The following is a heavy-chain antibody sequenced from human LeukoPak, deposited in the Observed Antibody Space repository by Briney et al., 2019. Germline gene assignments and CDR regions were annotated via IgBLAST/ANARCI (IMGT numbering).Heavy chain of an antibody. J-gene: IGHJ5*02. CDR2: ISGGGGST. D-gene: IGHD2-15*01. CDR1: GFTFSSYA. V-gene: IGHV3-23*01. Sequence: PGGSLRLSCAASGFTFSSYAMTWVRQAPGMGLEWVSTISGGGGSTYYADSVKGRFTISRDNSKNTLYLQMNNLRAEDTVVYYCAKDHRVGQLLLLPWGQGTLVTVSS. CDR3: AKDHRVGQLLLLP.